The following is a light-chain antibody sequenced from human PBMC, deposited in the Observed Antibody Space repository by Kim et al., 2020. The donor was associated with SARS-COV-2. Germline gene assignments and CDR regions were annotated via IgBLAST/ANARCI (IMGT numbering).Light chain of an antibody. CDR1: QTVLYNSNNKNY. V-gene: IGKV4-1*01. J-gene: IGKJ2*03. CDR3: QQYYSTPPS. CDR2: WAS. Sequence: DIVMTQSPDSLAVSLGERATLNCKSSQTVLYNSNNKNYLAWYQQKPGQAPKLLIYWASIRESGVSDRFSGSGSETVFTLTISSLQAEDVAVHYCQQYYSTPPSFGQGTKLEI.